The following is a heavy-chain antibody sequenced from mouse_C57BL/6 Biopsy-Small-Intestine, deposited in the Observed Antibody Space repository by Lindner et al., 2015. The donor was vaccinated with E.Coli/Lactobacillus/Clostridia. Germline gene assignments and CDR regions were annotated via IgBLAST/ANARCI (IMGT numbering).Heavy chain of an antibody. J-gene: IGHJ4*01. D-gene: IGHD2-13*01. CDR3: ARDYNDYSYHFDY. CDR1: GYTLPVLV. Sequence: SVKVSCKASGYTLPVLVVSWVRQAPGQGLEWMGWISAYNGNTNYAQKLQGRVTMTTDTSTSTAYMELRSLRSDDTAVYYCARDYNDYSYHFDYWGQGTLVTVSS. V-gene: IGHV1-20*01. CDR2: ISAYNGNT.